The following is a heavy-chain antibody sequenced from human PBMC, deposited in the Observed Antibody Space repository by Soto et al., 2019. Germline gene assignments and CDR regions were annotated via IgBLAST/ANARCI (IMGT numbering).Heavy chain of an antibody. D-gene: IGHD6-13*01. CDR1: NGYINSGGFY. J-gene: IGHJ5*02. CDR3: ARGGIAGHWFAP. Sequence: QVQLQESGPGLLKPSQTLSLTCNVSNGYINSGGFYWSWIRQHPGKGLEWIGYIFHSGSTLYNPSLSGRVSLSADTSKNQLSLNLRSVTVADTAVYSCARGGIAGHWFAPWGQGILVTVSS. V-gene: IGHV4-31*03. CDR2: IFHSGST.